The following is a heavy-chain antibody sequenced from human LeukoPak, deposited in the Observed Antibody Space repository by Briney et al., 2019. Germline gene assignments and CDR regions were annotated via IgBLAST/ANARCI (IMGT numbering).Heavy chain of an antibody. V-gene: IGHV3-23*01. CDR1: GFTFSNYA. D-gene: IGHD2-8*01. CDR3: ANGNRCTSPNCLGYYYFYMDV. J-gene: IGHJ6*03. CDR2: FSGSGGTT. Sequence: GGSLRLSCAASGFTFSNYAMNWVRQAPGRGLEWVASFSGSGGTTYHADSVKGRFTISRDNSKNTLYLQMNSLRLEHTAVYYCANGNRCTSPNCLGYYYFYMDVWGKGTTVTVSS.